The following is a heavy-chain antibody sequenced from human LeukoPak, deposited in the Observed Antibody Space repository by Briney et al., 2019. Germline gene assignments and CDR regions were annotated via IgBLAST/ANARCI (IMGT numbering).Heavy chain of an antibody. J-gene: IGHJ4*02. V-gene: IGHV3-23*01. CDR2: ISGSGGST. Sequence: GGSLRLSCAASGFTFSSYAMSWVRQAPGKGLEWVSAISGSGGSTYHADSVKGRFTISRDNSKNTLYLQMNSLRAEDTAVYYCAKSKGGSITMIVVVPPPDYRGQGTLVTVSS. CDR1: GFTFSSYA. D-gene: IGHD3-22*01. CDR3: AKSKGGSITMIVVVPPPDY.